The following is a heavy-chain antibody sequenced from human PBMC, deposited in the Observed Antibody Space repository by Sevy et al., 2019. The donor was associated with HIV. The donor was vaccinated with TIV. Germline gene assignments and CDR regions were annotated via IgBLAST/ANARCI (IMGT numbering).Heavy chain of an antibody. CDR1: GFTFSGSA. CDR3: TASKKTDVLRYFDWLEAPPFDH. J-gene: IGHJ4*02. CDR2: IRRRVNSQAT. D-gene: IGHD3-9*01. V-gene: IGHV3-73*01. Sequence: GGSLRLSCAASGFTFSGSAMHWVRQASGKGLEWVARIRRRVNSQATAYAASEKGGFTISRDDSENTAFLQMCSLKTEDTAVYYCTASKKTDVLRYFDWLEAPPFDHWGQGTLVTVSS.